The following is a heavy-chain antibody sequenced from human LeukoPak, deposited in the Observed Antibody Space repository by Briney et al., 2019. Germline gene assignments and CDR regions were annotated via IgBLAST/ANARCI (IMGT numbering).Heavy chain of an antibody. CDR3: ARDMDYYDSSGLDY. D-gene: IGHD3-22*01. V-gene: IGHV3-7*01. CDR1: GFTFSSYS. CDR2: IKQDGSEK. J-gene: IGHJ4*02. Sequence: GGSLRLSCAASGFTFSSYSMNWVRQAPGKGLEWVANIKQDGSEKYYVDSVKGRFTISRDNAKNSLYLQMNSLRAEDTAVYYCARDMDYYDSSGLDYWGQGTLVTVSS.